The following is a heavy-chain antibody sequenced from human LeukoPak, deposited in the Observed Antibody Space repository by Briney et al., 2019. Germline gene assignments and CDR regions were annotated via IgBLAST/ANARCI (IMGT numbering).Heavy chain of an antibody. CDR3: AKRKSGYFDY. V-gene: IGHV3-33*06. Sequence: GGSLRLSCAASGFTFSSYGMHWVRQAPGKGLEWVAVIWYDGSNKYYADSVKGRFTIPRDNSKNTLYLQMNSLRAEDTAVYYCAKRKSGYFDYWGQGTLVTVSS. CDR1: GFTFSSYG. J-gene: IGHJ4*02. D-gene: IGHD1-26*01. CDR2: IWYDGSNK.